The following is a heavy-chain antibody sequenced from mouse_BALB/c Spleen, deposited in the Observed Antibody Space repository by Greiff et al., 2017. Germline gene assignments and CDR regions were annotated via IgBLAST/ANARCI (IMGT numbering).Heavy chain of an antibody. Sequence: DVKLVESGGGLVKPGGSLKLSCAASGFAFSSYDMSWVRQTPEKRLEWVAYISSGGGSTYYPDTVKGRFTISRDNAKNTLYLQMSSLKSEDTAMYYCARQSYYGNYAWFAYWGQGTLVTVSA. CDR1: GFAFSSYD. CDR2: ISSGGGST. J-gene: IGHJ3*01. CDR3: ARQSYYGNYAWFAY. D-gene: IGHD2-10*01. V-gene: IGHV5-12-1*01.